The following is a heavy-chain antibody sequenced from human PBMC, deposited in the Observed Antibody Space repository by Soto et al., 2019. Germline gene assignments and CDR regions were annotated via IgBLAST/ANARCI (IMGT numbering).Heavy chain of an antibody. D-gene: IGHD4-17*01. J-gene: IGHJ4*02. Sequence: QLQLQESGPGLLKPAETLFLSCTVSGGSVGGSGYYWGWIRQSPGKGLEWIGNVHYDQTSYYTPSLESRLTISIDTLNTKFSLKLTSVIAAYTAVYYCARHRGRYGEADNWCQGTLVSVSS. CDR2: VHYDQTS. CDR3: ARHRGRYGEADN. V-gene: IGHV4-39*01. CDR1: GGSVGGSGYY.